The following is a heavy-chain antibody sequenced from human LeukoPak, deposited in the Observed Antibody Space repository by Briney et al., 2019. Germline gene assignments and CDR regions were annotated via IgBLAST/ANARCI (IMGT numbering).Heavy chain of an antibody. CDR2: ISGSSGHT. V-gene: IGHV3-23*01. CDR3: ARDKGPYWYFDL. Sequence: GGSLRLSCAASGLTFSGYAMSWVCQAPGKGLEWVSAISGSSGHTYYADSVKGRFTISRDNSKNTLYLQMNSLRAEDTAVYYCARDKGPYWYFDLWGRGTLVTVSS. CDR1: GLTFSGYA. J-gene: IGHJ2*01.